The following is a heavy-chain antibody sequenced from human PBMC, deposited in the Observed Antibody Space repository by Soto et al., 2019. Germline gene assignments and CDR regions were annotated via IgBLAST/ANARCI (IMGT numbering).Heavy chain of an antibody. J-gene: IGHJ4*02. D-gene: IGHD2-2*01. CDR3: ARDVKAPAAMFEY. Sequence: WSLRLSCAASGFTFSSYAMHWVRQAPGKGLEWVAVISYDGSNKYYADSVKGRFTISRDNSKNTLYLQMNSLRAEDTAVYYCARDVKAPAAMFEYWGQGTLVTVSS. V-gene: IGHV3-30-3*01. CDR2: ISYDGSNK. CDR1: GFTFSSYA.